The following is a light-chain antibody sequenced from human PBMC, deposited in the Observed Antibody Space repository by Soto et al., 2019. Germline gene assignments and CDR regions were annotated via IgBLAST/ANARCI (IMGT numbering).Light chain of an antibody. CDR1: QSISRH. CDR2: AAS. Sequence: DIQMTQSPSSLSASVGDRVTITCRASQSISRHLNWYQQKAGKAPKLLIYAASTLQSGVPSRFSGSGSATDFTLTINSLQPEDFATYYCQQTYSTLGTFGQGTKVDIK. J-gene: IGKJ1*01. CDR3: QQTYSTLGT. V-gene: IGKV1-39*01.